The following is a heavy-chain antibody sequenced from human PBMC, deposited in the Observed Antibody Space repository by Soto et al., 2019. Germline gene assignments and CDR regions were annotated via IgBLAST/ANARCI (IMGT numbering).Heavy chain of an antibody. CDR2: IYYSGST. CDR1: GGSISSYY. V-gene: IGHV4-59*01. Sequence: PSETLSLTCTVSGGSISSYYWSWIRQPPGKGLEWIGYIYYSGSTNYSPSIKSRVTISVDTSKNQFSLKLSSVTAADTAVYYCARGWGAERPVAAAGSLNYYYYGMDVWGQGTTVTVSS. D-gene: IGHD6-13*01. J-gene: IGHJ6*02. CDR3: ARGWGAERPVAAAGSLNYYYYGMDV.